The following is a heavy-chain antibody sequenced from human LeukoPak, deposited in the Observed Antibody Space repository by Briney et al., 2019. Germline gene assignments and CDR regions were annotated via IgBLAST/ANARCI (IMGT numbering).Heavy chain of an antibody. V-gene: IGHV3-66*04. D-gene: IGHD3-10*01. J-gene: IGHJ4*02. CDR2: IKSDAGT. CDR1: GFTANTKS. CDR3: ARRRGGFGEGDFDY. Sequence: GGSLRLSCAASGFTANTKSMYWVRQAPGTGLEWVSSIKSDAGTDYADSVRGRFTTSRDDSKNTLYLQMNSLRVDDTAVYYCARRRGGFGEGDFDYWGQGTLVTVSS.